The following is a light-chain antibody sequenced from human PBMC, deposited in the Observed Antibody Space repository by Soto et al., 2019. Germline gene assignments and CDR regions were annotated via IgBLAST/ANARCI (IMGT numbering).Light chain of an antibody. Sequence: QSALTQPASVSGSPGQSITISCTGTSSDVGGYNYVSWYQRHPGKAPKLMIYEVSNRPSGVSNRFSGSKSGNTASLTISGLQAEDEADYYCSSYTSSSHRVVFGGGTKVTVL. CDR2: EVS. CDR1: SSDVGGYNY. J-gene: IGLJ2*01. CDR3: SSYTSSSHRVV. V-gene: IGLV2-14*01.